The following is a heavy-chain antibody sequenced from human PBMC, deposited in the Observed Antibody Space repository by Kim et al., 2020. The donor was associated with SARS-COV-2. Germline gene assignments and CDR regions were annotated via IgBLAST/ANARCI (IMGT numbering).Heavy chain of an antibody. D-gene: IGHD2-21*01. Sequence: GESLKISCKASGYNFVTHWVAWVRQMPGKGLEWMGTIYPDDSDTRYSPSFQGHVTISADRSISTAYLQWSSLKASDTAMYYCARRSTFQTGADSWQYALDVWGLGTTVTVSS. CDR2: IYPDDSDT. CDR3: ARRSTFQTGADSWQYALDV. V-gene: IGHV5-51*01. J-gene: IGHJ6*02. CDR1: GYNFVTHW.